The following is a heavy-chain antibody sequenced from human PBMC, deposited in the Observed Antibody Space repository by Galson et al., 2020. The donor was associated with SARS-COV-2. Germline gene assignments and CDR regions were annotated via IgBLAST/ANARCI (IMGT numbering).Heavy chain of an antibody. Sequence: SETLSLTCDVYGGSFSNSYYNWIRPPPGKGLEWIGEIDHLGSTKYNPSLESRVTISVDTSKTQFSLKLRSVTAADTAVYYCARGRDDAWELSGYWGQGALVTVSS. V-gene: IGHV4-34*01. D-gene: IGHD3-16*02. CDR3: ARGRDDAWELSGY. J-gene: IGHJ4*02. CDR2: IDHLGST. CDR1: GGSFSNSY.